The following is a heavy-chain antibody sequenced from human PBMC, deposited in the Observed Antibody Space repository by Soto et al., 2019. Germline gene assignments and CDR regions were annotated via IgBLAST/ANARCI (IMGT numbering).Heavy chain of an antibody. CDR3: AGQTFTIAAASYGRSNWFDP. J-gene: IGHJ5*02. D-gene: IGHD6-25*01. Sequence: SETLSLTCTVSGGSITSSSHFWGWVRQPPGKGLEWIGTIYFTGNTYYTPSLKSRLTMSIDTSKNEFSLRLNSVTAADTAVYYCAGQTFTIAAASYGRSNWFDPW. CDR2: IYFTGNT. CDR1: GGSITSSSHF. V-gene: IGHV4-39*01.